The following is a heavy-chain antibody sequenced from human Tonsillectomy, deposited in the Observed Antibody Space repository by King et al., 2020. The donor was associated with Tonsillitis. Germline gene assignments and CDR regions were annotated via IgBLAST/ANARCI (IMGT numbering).Heavy chain of an antibody. J-gene: IGHJ4*02. CDR3: ARGYNNNPVH. CDR1: SGSFSGYY. CDR2: ISHSGSI. D-gene: IGHD1-14*01. Sequence: VQLQQWGAGLLKPSETLSLTCAVYSGSFSGYYWSWIRQPPGKGLEWIGEISHSGSINYNPSLKSRVTISVDTSKNQFSLKLSSVTAADTAVYFCARGYNNNPVHWGQGTLVTVSS. V-gene: IGHV4-34*01.